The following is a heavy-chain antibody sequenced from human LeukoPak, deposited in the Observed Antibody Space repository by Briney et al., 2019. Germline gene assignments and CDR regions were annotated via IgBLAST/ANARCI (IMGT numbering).Heavy chain of an antibody. CDR1: GGSFSGYY. V-gene: IGHV4-34*12. J-gene: IGHJ3*02. CDR2: IFYSGST. Sequence: SETLSLTCAVYGGSFSGYYWGWVRQPPGKGLEWIGNIFYSGSTYYSPSLKSRVTISLDTSRNQFSLKLNSVTAADTAVYYCAKSNGYGLVDIWGQGTMVTVSS. D-gene: IGHD3-10*01. CDR3: AKSNGYGLVDI.